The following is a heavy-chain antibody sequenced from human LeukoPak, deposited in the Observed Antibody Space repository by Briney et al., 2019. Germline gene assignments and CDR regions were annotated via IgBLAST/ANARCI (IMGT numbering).Heavy chain of an antibody. J-gene: IGHJ4*02. CDR1: GFTFSSYA. V-gene: IGHV3-23*01. D-gene: IGHD2-21*02. CDR3: AKPPPYCGGDCLYYFDY. CDR2: ISGSGGST. Sequence: GGSLRLSCAASGFTFSSYAMSWVRQAPGKGLEWVSAISGSGGSTYYADSVKGRFTISRDNSKNTLYLQMNSLRAEDTAVYYCAKPPPYCGGDCLYYFDYWGQGALVTVSS.